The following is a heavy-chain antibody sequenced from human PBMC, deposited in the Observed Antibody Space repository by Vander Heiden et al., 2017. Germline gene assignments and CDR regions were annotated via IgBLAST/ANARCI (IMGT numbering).Heavy chain of an antibody. D-gene: IGHD6-13*01. J-gene: IGHJ4*02. V-gene: IGHV6-1*01. CDR3: ARDPHSSSWFDY. CDR2: TYYRSKWYN. CDR1: RVRFSGNSDA. Sequence: QVQLQQSVPGLVTPSQTLSLPCALSRVRFSGNSDAWHWIRQSRSRGLEWLGRTYYRSKWYNDYAVSVKSRITFNPDTSKNQFSLQLNSVTPEDTAVYYCARDPHSSSWFDYWGQGTLVTVSS.